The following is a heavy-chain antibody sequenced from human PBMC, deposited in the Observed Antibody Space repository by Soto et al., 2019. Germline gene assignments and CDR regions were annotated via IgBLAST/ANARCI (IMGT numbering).Heavy chain of an antibody. D-gene: IGHD3-16*01. V-gene: IGHV4-4*07. CDR3: ARTVGAAYYFDF. CDR1: GDSMSKYY. CDR2: IWTSGST. J-gene: IGHJ4*02. Sequence: QVQLQESGPGLVKPSETLSLTCNVSGDSMSKYYWSWVRQPAGKGLEWIGRIWTSGSTNYNPSLKGRVTMSIDTSNKHFSLDLKSVTAADTAVYYCARTVGAAYYFDFWGQGVLVTVSS.